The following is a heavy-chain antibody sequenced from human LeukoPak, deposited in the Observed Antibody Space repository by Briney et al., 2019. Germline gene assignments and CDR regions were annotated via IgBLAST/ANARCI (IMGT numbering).Heavy chain of an antibody. CDR1: GGTFSSYA. CDR2: IIPIFGTA. J-gene: IGHJ6*02. V-gene: IGHV1-69*13. CDR3: ARDEYYGDYYYYYGMDV. Sequence: SVKVSCKASGGTFSSYAISWVRQAHGQGLEWMGGIIPIFGTANYAQKFQGRFTITADESTSTAYMELSSLRSEDTAVYYCARDEYYGDYYYYYGMDVWGQGTTVTVSS. D-gene: IGHD4-17*01.